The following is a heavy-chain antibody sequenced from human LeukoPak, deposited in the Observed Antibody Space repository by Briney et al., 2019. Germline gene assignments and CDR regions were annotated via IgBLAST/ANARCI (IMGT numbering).Heavy chain of an antibody. J-gene: IGHJ4*02. V-gene: IGHV3-9*03. D-gene: IGHD3-22*01. Sequence: GGSLRLSCAASGFTFSSSAMAWVRQAPGKGLEWVSGISWNSGRIGYADSVKGRFTISRDNAKNSLYLQMNSLRAEDMALYYCAKDYYDSSGYYLFDYWGQGTLVTVSS. CDR2: ISWNSGRI. CDR3: AKDYYDSSGYYLFDY. CDR1: GFTFSSSA.